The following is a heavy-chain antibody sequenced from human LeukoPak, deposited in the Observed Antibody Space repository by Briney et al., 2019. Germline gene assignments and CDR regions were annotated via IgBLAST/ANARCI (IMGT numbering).Heavy chain of an antibody. V-gene: IGHV3-23*01. J-gene: IGHJ4*02. CDR1: GFTFSTYA. D-gene: IGHD4-17*01. Sequence: GESLRLSCAASGFTFSTYALSWVRRAPGKGLEWVSSIRGGDGSTYYADSVKGRFAISRDNSKNTLYLQMNSLRAEDTAVYYCAKDVYGDYGGLDYWGQGTLVTVSS. CDR2: IRGGDGST. CDR3: AKDVYGDYGGLDY.